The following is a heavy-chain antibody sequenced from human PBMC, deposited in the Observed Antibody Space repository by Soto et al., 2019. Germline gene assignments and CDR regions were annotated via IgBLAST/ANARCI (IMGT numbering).Heavy chain of an antibody. J-gene: IGHJ3*02. D-gene: IGHD1-26*01. V-gene: IGHV1-3*01. CDR1: GYTFTSYA. CDR2: INAGNGNT. CDR3: ASSVKWELYAFDI. Sequence: ASVKGSCKASGYTFTSYAMHGVRQAPGQRLEWMGWINAGNGNTKYSQKFQGRVTITRDTSASTAYMELSSLRSEDTAVYYCASSVKWELYAFDIWGQGTMVTVSS.